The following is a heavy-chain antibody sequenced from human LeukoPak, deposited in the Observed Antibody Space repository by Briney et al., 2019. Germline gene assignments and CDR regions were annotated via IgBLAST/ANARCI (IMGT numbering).Heavy chain of an antibody. CDR3: AKESSGYYRGAFDY. Sequence: PGGSLRLSCAASGFTFSSYGMHWVRQAPGKGLEWVAFIRYDGSNKYYADSVKGRFTISRDNAKNSLYLQMNSLRAEDTALYYCAKESSGYYRGAFDYWGQGTLVTVSS. CDR2: IRYDGSNK. D-gene: IGHD3-22*01. J-gene: IGHJ4*02. V-gene: IGHV3-30*02. CDR1: GFTFSSYG.